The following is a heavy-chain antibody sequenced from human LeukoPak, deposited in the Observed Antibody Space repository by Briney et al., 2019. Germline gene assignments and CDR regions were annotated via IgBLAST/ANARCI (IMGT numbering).Heavy chain of an antibody. V-gene: IGHV3-48*01. D-gene: IGHD6-19*01. CDR2: ISASRDIT. J-gene: IGHJ6*02. CDR3: ARGIAVAGLYYYYYGMDV. CDR1: GFNYSSYT. Sequence: GGSLRLSCAASGFNYSSYTMNWVRQAPGMGLEWLSYISASRDITYYADSVKGRFTISRDNAKNSLYLQMNSLRAEDTAVYYCARGIAVAGLYYYYYGMDVWGQGTTVTVSS.